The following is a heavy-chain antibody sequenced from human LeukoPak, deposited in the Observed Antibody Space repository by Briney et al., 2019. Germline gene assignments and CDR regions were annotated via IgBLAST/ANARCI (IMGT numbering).Heavy chain of an antibody. V-gene: IGHV4-4*09. D-gene: IGHD2-2*02. CDR2: IYTSGST. J-gene: IGHJ5*01. CDR3: AGAAAILGFDS. CDR1: GGSISSYF. Sequence: SETLSLTCTVSGGSISSYFWSWIRQPPGKGLEWIGYIYTSGSTNYNPSLKSRVTMSVDTSKNQFSLKLSSVTAADTAVYYCAGAAAILGFDSWGQGTLVTVSS.